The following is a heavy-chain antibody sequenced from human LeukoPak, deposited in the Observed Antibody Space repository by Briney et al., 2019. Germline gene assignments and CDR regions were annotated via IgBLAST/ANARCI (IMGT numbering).Heavy chain of an antibody. CDR2: IHYSGSS. V-gene: IGHV4-61*03. J-gene: IGHJ4*02. CDR3: ARGERLGPDF. Sequence: PSETLSLTCTVSGSSVSGASVGRGAHFWNWIRQAPGKGLEWIGYIHYSGSSNYNPSLQSRVTISVDTSRGHFSLKLSSATAADTSVYYCARGERLGPDFWGQRTLVTVSS. D-gene: IGHD1-1*01. CDR1: GASVGRGAHF.